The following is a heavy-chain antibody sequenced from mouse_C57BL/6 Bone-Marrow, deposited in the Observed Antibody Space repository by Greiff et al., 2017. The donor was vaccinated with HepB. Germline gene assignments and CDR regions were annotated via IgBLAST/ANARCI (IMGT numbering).Heavy chain of an antibody. V-gene: IGHV1-78*01. Sequence: VQRVESDAELVKPGASVKISCKVSGYTFTDHTIHWMKQRPEQGLEWIGYIYPRDGSTKYNEKFKGKATLTADKSSSTAYMQLNSLTSEDSAVYFCARWYYYGSSNYAMDYWGQGTSVTVSS. J-gene: IGHJ4*01. CDR1: GYTFTDHT. D-gene: IGHD1-1*01. CDR3: ARWYYYGSSNYAMDY. CDR2: IYPRDGST.